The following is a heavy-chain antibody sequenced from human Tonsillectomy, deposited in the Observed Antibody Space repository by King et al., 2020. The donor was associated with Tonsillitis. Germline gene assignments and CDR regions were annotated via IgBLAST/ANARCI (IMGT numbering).Heavy chain of an antibody. D-gene: IGHD3-16*01. V-gene: IGHV3-23*04. Sequence: VQLVESGGGLVQPGGSLRLSCAASGFTFSSYAMSWVRQAPGKGLEWVSAISGSGGSTYYADSVKGRFTISRDNSKNTRYLQMNSLRAEDTAVYYCAANPGGSRLPDCFDPWGQGTLVTVSS. J-gene: IGHJ5*02. CDR3: AANPGGSRLPDCFDP. CDR2: ISGSGGST. CDR1: GFTFSSYA.